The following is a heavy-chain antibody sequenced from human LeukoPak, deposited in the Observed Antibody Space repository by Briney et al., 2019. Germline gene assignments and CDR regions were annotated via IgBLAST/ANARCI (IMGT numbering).Heavy chain of an antibody. V-gene: IGHV1-3*01. Sequence: RASVKVSCKASGYTFTSYAMHWVRQAPGQRLEWMGWINAGNGNTKYSQKFQGRVTITRDTSASTAYMELSSLRSEDTAMYYCARDPHDLQQLVREDYYYYYGMDVWGQGTTVTVSS. J-gene: IGHJ6*02. CDR2: INAGNGNT. CDR1: GYTFTSYA. D-gene: IGHD6-13*01. CDR3: ARDPHDLQQLVREDYYYYYGMDV.